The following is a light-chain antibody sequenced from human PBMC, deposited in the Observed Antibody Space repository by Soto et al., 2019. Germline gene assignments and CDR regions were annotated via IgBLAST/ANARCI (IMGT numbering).Light chain of an antibody. CDR3: SSYTSSSAQV. V-gene: IGLV2-14*01. CDR1: SSDVGGYNY. J-gene: IGLJ1*01. CDR2: EVS. Sequence: QSVLTQPASVSGSPGQSITISCTGTSSDVGGYNYVSWYQQYPGKAPKLMIYEVSNRPSGVSNRLSGSKSGNTASLTSSGLQAEDEAEYYCSSYTSSSAQVFGSGTKVTVL.